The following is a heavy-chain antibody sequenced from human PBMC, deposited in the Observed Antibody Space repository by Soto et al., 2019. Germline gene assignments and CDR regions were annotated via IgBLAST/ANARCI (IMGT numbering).Heavy chain of an antibody. CDR3: ARDPYCSGGSCFPGYFDL. CDR1: GGSISSGGYY. Sequence: PSETLSLTCTVSGGSISSGGYYWSWIRQHPGKGLEWIGYIYYSGSTYYNPSLKSRVTISVDTSKNQFSLKLSSVTAADTAVYYCARDPYCSGGSCFPGYFDLWGRGTLVTVSS. V-gene: IGHV4-31*03. D-gene: IGHD2-15*01. CDR2: IYYSGST. J-gene: IGHJ2*01.